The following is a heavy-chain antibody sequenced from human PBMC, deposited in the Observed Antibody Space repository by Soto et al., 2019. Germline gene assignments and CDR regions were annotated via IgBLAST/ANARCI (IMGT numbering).Heavy chain of an antibody. CDR3: ARVDATTCNYGMLT. CDR2: IWHDGSKK. Sequence: GGHLRLSHAACGFSSTRFGSHRVRQAPGRGLERVEAIWHDGSKKYYVESVKGRFTVSSDNSKSTVYMEMTRLRAEDTAVYYFARVDATTCNYGMLTWGQGS. D-gene: IGHD1-26*01. V-gene: IGHV3-33*01. J-gene: IGHJ4*02. CDR1: GFSSTRFG.